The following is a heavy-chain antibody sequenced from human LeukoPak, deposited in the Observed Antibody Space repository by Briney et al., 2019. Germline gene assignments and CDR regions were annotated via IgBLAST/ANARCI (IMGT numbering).Heavy chain of an antibody. CDR1: GYTFTSYA. J-gene: IGHJ5*02. D-gene: IGHD3-22*01. CDR2: INAGNGNT. Sequence: ASVKVSCKASGYTFTSYAMHWVRQAPGQRLEWMGWINAGNGNTKYSQKFQGRVTITRDTSASTAYMELSSLRSEDTAVYYCATGRLLTNWFDPWGQGTLVTVSS. V-gene: IGHV1-3*01. CDR3: ATGRLLTNWFDP.